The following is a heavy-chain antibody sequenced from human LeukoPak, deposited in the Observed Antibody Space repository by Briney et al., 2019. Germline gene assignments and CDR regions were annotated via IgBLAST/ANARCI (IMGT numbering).Heavy chain of an antibody. V-gene: IGHV3-23*01. Sequence: PGGSLRLSCAASGFTLSSFALSWVRQAPGKGREGGSSISSSGSYTFYADSVKGRFTISRGEPKNTLYLQMSSLRVEDTATYFCAERSHGDHYYGMDVWGQGATGTASS. CDR3: AERSHGDHYYGMDV. CDR2: ISSSGSYT. CDR1: GFTLSSFA. D-gene: IGHD4-17*01. J-gene: IGHJ6*02.